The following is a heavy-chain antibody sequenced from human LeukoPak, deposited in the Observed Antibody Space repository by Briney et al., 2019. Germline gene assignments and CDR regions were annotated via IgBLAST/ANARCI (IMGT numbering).Heavy chain of an antibody. Sequence: GGSLRLSCAASGFTFSSYWMSWVRHAPGKGMEWVANIKQDGSEKYYADSVKGRFTISRDNAKNSLYLQMNSLRAEDTAVYYCARDQGRTTVTNWFDPWGQGTLVTVSS. V-gene: IGHV3-7*05. CDR1: GFTFSSYW. J-gene: IGHJ5*02. CDR2: IKQDGSEK. D-gene: IGHD4-17*01. CDR3: ARDQGRTTVTNWFDP.